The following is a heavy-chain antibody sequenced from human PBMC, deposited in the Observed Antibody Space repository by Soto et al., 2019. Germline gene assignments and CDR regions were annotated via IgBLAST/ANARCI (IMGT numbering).Heavy chain of an antibody. J-gene: IGHJ5*02. CDR1: GFTFSSYG. CDR3: ARDRGVYWQQPSAFDP. Sequence: GGSLRLSCAASGFTFSSYGMHWVRQAPGKGLEWVAVIWYDGSNKYYADSVKGRFTISRDNSKNTLYLQMNSLRAEDTAVYYCARDRGVYWQQPSAFDPWGQGTLVTVSS. D-gene: IGHD6-13*01. CDR2: IWYDGSNK. V-gene: IGHV3-33*01.